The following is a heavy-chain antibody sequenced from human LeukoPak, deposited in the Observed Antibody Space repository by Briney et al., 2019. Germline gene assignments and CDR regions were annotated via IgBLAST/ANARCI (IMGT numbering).Heavy chain of an antibody. CDR2: IYYSGST. V-gene: IGHV4-30-4*08. CDR3: ARAEGIVVVIRY. D-gene: IGHD3-22*01. CDR1: GGSIRSGDYS. J-gene: IGHJ4*02. Sequence: SQTLSLTCTVPGGSIRSGDYSWSWIRQPTGKGLGCIGYIYYSGSTYYNPSLKSRVTISVDTSKNQFSLKLSSVTAADTAVYYCARAEGIVVVIRYWGQGTLVTVSS.